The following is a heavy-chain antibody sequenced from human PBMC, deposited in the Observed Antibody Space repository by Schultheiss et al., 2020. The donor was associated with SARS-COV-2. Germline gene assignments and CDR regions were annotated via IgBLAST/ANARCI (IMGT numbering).Heavy chain of an antibody. Sequence: SETLSLTCTVSGGSISSYYWSWIRQPPGKGLEWIGYIYYSGSTNYNPSLKSRVTISADTSKNQFSLKLTSVTAADTAVYFCARLDTALDHWGQGTLVTVSS. J-gene: IGHJ4*02. CDR1: GGSISSYY. CDR2: IYYSGST. D-gene: IGHD5-18*01. CDR3: ARLDTALDH. V-gene: IGHV4-59*01.